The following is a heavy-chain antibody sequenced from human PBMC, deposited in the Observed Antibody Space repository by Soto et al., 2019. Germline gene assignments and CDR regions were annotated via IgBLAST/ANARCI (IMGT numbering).Heavy chain of an antibody. CDR2: ISGSGGST. D-gene: IGHD3-10*01. V-gene: IGHV3-23*01. CDR1: GFTFSSYA. J-gene: IGHJ4*02. CDR3: AKAPRFGESEFDY. Sequence: GGSLRLSCAASGFTFSSYAMSWVRQAPGKGLEWVSAISGSGGSTYYADSVKGRFTISRDNSKNTLYLQMNSLRAEDTAVYYCAKAPRFGESEFDYWGQATLVTVSS.